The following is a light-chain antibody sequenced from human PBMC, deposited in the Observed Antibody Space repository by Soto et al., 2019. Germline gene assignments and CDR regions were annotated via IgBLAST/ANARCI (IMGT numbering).Light chain of an antibody. CDR2: EVS. V-gene: IGLV2-14*01. Sequence: QSALTQPASVSGSPGQSITISCTGTASDVGAYNYVSWYQQHPGKAPKLMIYEVSNRPSGVSNRFSGSKSANTASLTISGLQAEDEADYYSSSYTTSSTPLYVFGTGTKVTVL. J-gene: IGLJ1*01. CDR3: SSYTTSSTPLYV. CDR1: ASDVGAYNY.